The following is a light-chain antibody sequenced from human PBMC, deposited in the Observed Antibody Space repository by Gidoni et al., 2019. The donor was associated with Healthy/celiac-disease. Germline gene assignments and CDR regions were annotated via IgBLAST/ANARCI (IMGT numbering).Light chain of an antibody. V-gene: IGKV3-20*01. CDR3: QQYGSSPLT. CDR2: GAS. Sequence: MVFTQSPGTLSLSPGERATLSCRASQSVSSSYLAWYQQKPGQAPRLLIYGASSRATGIPDRFSGSGSGTDFTLTISRLEPEDFAVYYCQQYGSSPLTFGGGTKVEIK. J-gene: IGKJ4*01. CDR1: QSVSSSY.